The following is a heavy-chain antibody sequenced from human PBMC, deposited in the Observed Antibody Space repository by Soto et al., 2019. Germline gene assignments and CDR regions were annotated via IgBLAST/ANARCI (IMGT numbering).Heavy chain of an antibody. J-gene: IGHJ6*02. V-gene: IGHV3-33*01. CDR1: GFTFSSYG. D-gene: IGHD2-15*01. CDR3: ARDSGYCSGGSCPSLFYYYYGMDV. CDR2: IWYDGSNK. Sequence: LRLSCAASGFTFSSYGMHWVRQAPGKGLEWVAVIWYDGSNKYYADSVKGRLTISRDNSKNTLYLQMNSLRAEDTAVYYCARDSGYCSGGSCPSLFYYYYGMDVWGQGTTVTVSS.